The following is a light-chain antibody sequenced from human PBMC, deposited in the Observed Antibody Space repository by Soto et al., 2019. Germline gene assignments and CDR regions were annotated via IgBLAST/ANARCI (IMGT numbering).Light chain of an antibody. V-gene: IGLV2-18*02. Sequence: QSALTQPPSVSGSPGQSVTISCTGTSSDVGSNNLVSWYQQPPGTVPKVMIYEVTNRPSGVPDRFSGSKSGNTASLTISGLQTEDDADYYCCSFTRGNNYVFGTGTKVTL. CDR1: SSDVGSNNL. CDR3: CSFTRGNNYV. J-gene: IGLJ1*01. CDR2: EVT.